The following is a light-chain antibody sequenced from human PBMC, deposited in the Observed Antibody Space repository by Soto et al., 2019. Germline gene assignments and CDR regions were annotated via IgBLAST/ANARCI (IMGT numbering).Light chain of an antibody. CDR1: QSVSSSY. Sequence: ETVMTQSPATLSVSPGEGATLSCRASQSVSSSYLAWYQQKPGQAPRLLIYGASSRATGIPDRFNGSGSGTDFTFTISRLEPEDFAVYYCQQYSSSPRTFGQGTKVDIK. CDR3: QQYSSSPRT. J-gene: IGKJ1*01. V-gene: IGKV3-20*01. CDR2: GAS.